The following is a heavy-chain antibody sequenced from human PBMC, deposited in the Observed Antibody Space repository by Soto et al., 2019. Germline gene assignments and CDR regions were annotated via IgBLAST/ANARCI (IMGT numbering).Heavy chain of an antibody. CDR1: GFTFSSYW. J-gene: IGHJ4*02. V-gene: IGHV3-7*05. CDR2: IKQDGREK. CDR3: ARVYRYMDWTPWYFDY. D-gene: IGHD3-16*02. Sequence: EVQLVESGGGLVQPGGSLRLSCAASGFTFSSYWMSWVRQAPGKGLEWVANIKQDGREKYYVDSVKGRFTISRDNAKNSLYLQMNSLRAEDTAGYYCARVYRYMDWTPWYFDYWGQGTLVTVSS.